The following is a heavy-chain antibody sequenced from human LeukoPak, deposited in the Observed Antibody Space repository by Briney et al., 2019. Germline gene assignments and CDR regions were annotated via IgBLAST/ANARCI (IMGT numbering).Heavy chain of an antibody. D-gene: IGHD3-22*01. CDR3: GRGTPDREGYFYI. V-gene: IGHV3-74*01. CDR1: AFTVSTSW. CDR2: IKTDGSST. Sequence: PGGSLRLSQAADAFTVSTSWTQSVRQGPGKGLVWVSRIKTDGSSTNYADSVKGRFTISRDNAKNTLYLQMNSLRVAETAVYYCGRGTPDREGYFYIGRQGIMVTVSS. J-gene: IGHJ3*02.